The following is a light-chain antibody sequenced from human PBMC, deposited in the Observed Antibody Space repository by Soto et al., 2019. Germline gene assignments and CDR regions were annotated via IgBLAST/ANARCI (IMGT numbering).Light chain of an antibody. CDR2: GAS. J-gene: IGKJ1*01. Sequence: EIVLTQSRGTLYLSPGERATLSCMASQSVSNNYLAWYQQKPGQAPRLLIYGASNRATGIPDRFSGSGSGTDFTLTISRLEPEDFAVYYCQQYGRSGTFGQGTKVDIK. V-gene: IGKV3-20*01. CDR3: QQYGRSGT. CDR1: QSVSNNY.